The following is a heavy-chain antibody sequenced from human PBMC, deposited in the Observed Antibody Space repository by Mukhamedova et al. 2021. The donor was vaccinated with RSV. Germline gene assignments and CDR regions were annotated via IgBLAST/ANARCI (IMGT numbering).Heavy chain of an antibody. D-gene: IGHD3-16*01. V-gene: IGHV3-13*01. CDR3: ARDLGGGFDY. J-gene: IGHJ4*02. Sequence: KGRFTISREDAKNSLFLQMNGLRAGDTAVYYCARDLGGGFDYWGQGTLVTVSS.